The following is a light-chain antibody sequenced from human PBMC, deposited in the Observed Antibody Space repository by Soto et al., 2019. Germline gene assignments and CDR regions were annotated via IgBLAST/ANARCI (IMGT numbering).Light chain of an antibody. J-gene: IGKJ5*01. CDR1: QSVSGN. Sequence: EIVLTQSPGTLSLSPGERATLSYRASQSVSGNLAWYQQKPGQAPRLLIYDASNRATGIPARFSGSGSGTDFTLTISSLEPEDFAVYYCQQRSNWPPITFGQGTRLEIK. CDR3: QQRSNWPPIT. CDR2: DAS. V-gene: IGKV3-11*01.